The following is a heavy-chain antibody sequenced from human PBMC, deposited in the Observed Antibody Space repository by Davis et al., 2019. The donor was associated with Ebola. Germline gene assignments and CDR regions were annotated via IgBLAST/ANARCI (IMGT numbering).Heavy chain of an antibody. CDR2: IKEDGSQK. J-gene: IGHJ4*02. D-gene: IGHD6-6*01. V-gene: IGHV3-7*01. Sequence: GESLKISCAASGFTFSNYWMTWVRQAPGKGLEWVAHIKEDGSQKYCVDSVRGRFTISRDNAKSSLSLQMNSLRVEDTAVYYCVTTQYTSSSLDYWGQGTLVTVSS. CDR1: GFTFSNYW. CDR3: VTTQYTSSSLDY.